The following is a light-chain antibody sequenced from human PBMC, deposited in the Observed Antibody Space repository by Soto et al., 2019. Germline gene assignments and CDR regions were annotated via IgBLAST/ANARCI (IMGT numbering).Light chain of an antibody. CDR2: AAS. J-gene: IGKJ4*01. V-gene: IGKV1-9*01. CDR3: QQLNSYPLT. Sequence: DIRLTQSPSFLSASVGDRVTITCRASQGISSYLAWYQQKPGKAPKLLIYAASTLHSGVPSRFSGSGSGTEFTLTISSLQPEDFATYYCQQLNSYPLTFGGGTKVEIK. CDR1: QGISSY.